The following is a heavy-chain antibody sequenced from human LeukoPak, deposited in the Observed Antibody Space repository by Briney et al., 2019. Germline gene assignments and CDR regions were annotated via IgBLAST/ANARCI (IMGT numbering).Heavy chain of an antibody. J-gene: IGHJ6*02. CDR3: ARDLGYIAVAGNAGYYYYGMDV. V-gene: IGHV1-2*04. CDR1: GYTFTNLD. Sequence: ASVKVSCKASGYTFTNLDINWLRQAPGQGLEWMGWINPNSGGTNYAQKFQGWVTMTRDTSISTAYMELSRLRSDDTAVYYCARDLGYIAVAGNAGYYYYGMDVWGQGTTVTVSS. CDR2: INPNSGGT. D-gene: IGHD6-19*01.